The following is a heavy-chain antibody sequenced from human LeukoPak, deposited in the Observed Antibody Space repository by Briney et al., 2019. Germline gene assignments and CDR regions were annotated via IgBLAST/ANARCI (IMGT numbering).Heavy chain of an antibody. CDR1: GFTFSSYS. D-gene: IGHD6-19*01. V-gene: IGHV3-21*01. Sequence: PGGSLRLSCAASGFTFSSYSMNWVRQAPGKGLEWVSSISSSTTNIYYADSVKGRFTISRDNAKNSLYLQMNSLRAEDTAVYYCAKDQWAGVEQWLIRYWYYGMDVWGQGTTVTVSS. J-gene: IGHJ6*02. CDR2: ISSSTTNI. CDR3: AKDQWAGVEQWLIRYWYYGMDV.